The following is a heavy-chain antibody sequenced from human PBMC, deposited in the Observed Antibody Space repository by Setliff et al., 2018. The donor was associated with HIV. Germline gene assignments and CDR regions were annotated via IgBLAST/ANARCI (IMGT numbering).Heavy chain of an antibody. CDR2: IYYSGST. CDR3: ARLRREEQWLVRGWFDP. CDR1: GFSISSSSYY. Sequence: SETLSLTCDVSGFSISSSSYYWGWIRQPPGKGLEWIGSIYYSGSTYYNPSLKSRVTISVDTSKNQFSLKLSSVTAADTAVYYCARLRREEQWLVRGWFDPWGQGTLVTVSS. V-gene: IGHV4-39*01. J-gene: IGHJ5*02. D-gene: IGHD6-19*01.